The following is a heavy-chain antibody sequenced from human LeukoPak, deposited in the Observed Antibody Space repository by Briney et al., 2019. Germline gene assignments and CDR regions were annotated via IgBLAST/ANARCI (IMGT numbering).Heavy chain of an antibody. D-gene: IGHD6-19*01. J-gene: IGHJ3*02. V-gene: IGHV5-51*01. CDR1: GYSFTSYW. CDR2: IYPGDSDT. CDR3: ARLISSGAHDPAFDI. Sequence: GESLKISCKGSGYSFTSYWIGWVRQMPGKGLGWMGIIYPGDSDTRYSPSFQGQVTISADKSISTAYLQWSSLTASDTAMYYCARLISSGAHDPAFDIWGQGTMVTVSS.